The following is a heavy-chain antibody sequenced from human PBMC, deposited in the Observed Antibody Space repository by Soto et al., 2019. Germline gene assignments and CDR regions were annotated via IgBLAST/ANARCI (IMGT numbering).Heavy chain of an antibody. D-gene: IGHD6-13*01. CDR1: GYTFTSYG. J-gene: IGHJ4*02. V-gene: IGHV1-18*01. CDR2: ISAYNGNT. Sequence: ASVKVSCKASGYTFTSYGISWVRQAPGQGLEWMGWISAYNGNTNYAQKLQGRVTMTTDTSTSTAYMELRSLRSDDTAMYYCARLPLAAAGDNDLTFDYWGQGTLVTVSS. CDR3: ARLPLAAAGDNDLTFDY.